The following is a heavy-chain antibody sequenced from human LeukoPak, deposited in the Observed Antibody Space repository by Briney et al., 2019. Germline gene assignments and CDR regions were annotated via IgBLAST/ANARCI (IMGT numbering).Heavy chain of an antibody. CDR1: GFTFSSYA. J-gene: IGHJ4*02. V-gene: IGHV3-64*04. Sequence: GGSLRLSCSASGFTFSSYAMHWVRQAPGKGLEYVSAISSNGGSTYYADSVRGRFTISRDNAKNSLYLQMINLRVEDTAVYFCAREEVKSFDNWGQGTLVTVSS. CDR3: AREEVKSFDN. CDR2: ISSNGGST.